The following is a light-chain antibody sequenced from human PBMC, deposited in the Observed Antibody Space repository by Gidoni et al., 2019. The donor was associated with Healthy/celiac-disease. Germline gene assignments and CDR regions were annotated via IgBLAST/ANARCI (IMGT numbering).Light chain of an antibody. CDR3: QQYDNLPAIT. CDR1: QDISNY. Sequence: DVQMTQSPSSLSASVGDRVTITCQASQDISNYLNWYQQKPGKAPKLLSYDASNLETGVPSRFSGSGSGTDFTFTISSLQAEDIATYYCQQYDNLPAITFGQGTRLEIK. CDR2: DAS. V-gene: IGKV1-33*01. J-gene: IGKJ5*01.